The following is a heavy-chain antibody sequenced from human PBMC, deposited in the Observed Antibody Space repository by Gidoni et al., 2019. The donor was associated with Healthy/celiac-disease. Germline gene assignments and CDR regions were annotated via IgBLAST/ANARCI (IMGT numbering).Heavy chain of an antibody. Sequence: QLQLQESGPGLVKPSETRSLTGTVSGGSISSSSYYWGWIRQPPGKGLEWIGSIYYSGSTDYNPSVKGRVTISVDTSKNQFSLNLSSVTAADTAVYYCARRLGKRYSSSWSWFDPWGQGTLVTVSS. CDR1: GGSISSSSYY. J-gene: IGHJ5*02. D-gene: IGHD6-13*01. CDR2: IYYSGST. V-gene: IGHV4-39*01. CDR3: ARRLGKRYSSSWSWFDP.